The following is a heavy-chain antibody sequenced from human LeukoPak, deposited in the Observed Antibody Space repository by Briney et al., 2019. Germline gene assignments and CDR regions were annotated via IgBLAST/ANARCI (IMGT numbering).Heavy chain of an antibody. J-gene: IGHJ4*02. CDR2: INTDGSTT. V-gene: IGHV3-74*01. CDR3: TRGGVDY. CDR1: GFTFSTYW. D-gene: IGHD3-16*01. Sequence: PGGSLRLSCAASGFTFSTYWMHWVCQAPGKGLVWVSRINTDGSTTNYADSVKGRFTISRDNAKNTLYLQMNSLRADDTAVYYCTRGGVDYWGQGTLVTVSS.